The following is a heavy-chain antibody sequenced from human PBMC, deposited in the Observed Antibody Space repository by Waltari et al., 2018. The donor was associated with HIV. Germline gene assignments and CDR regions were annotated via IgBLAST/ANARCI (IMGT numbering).Heavy chain of an antibody. CDR2: INPNIGGT. Sequence: QVQLVQSGAEVKKPGASVKVSCKASGYTFTGYYMYWVRQAPGHGLEWMGWINPNIGGTNDAQKFQGRGTMIRDTSISTAYMGLSRLRSDDTAVYYCARGRVGDRGYSYGYYFDYWGQGTLVTVSS. J-gene: IGHJ4*02. V-gene: IGHV1-2*02. CDR3: ARGRVGDRGYSYGYYFDY. D-gene: IGHD5-18*01. CDR1: GYTFTGYY.